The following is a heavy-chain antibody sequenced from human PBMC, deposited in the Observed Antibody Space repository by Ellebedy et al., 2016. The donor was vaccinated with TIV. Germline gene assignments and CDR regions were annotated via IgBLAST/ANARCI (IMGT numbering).Heavy chain of an antibody. V-gene: IGHV4-31*03. CDR3: AKDPTEDYFDY. CDR2: IYYSGST. CDR1: GGSISSGGYY. Sequence: LRLSCTVSGGSISSGGYYWSWIRQHPGKGLEWIGYIYYSGSTYYNPSLKSRVTISVDTSKNQFSLKLSSVTAADTAVYYCAKDPTEDYFDYWGQGTLVTVSS. J-gene: IGHJ4*02.